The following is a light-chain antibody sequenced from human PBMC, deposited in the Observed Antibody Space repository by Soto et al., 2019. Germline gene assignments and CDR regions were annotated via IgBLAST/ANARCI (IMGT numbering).Light chain of an antibody. V-gene: IGKV1-39*01. CDR3: QQRSTWPIT. CDR2: AAS. J-gene: IGKJ4*01. CDR1: QSISSY. Sequence: DIQMTQSPSSLSASVGDRVTITCRASQSISSYLNWHQQKPGKAPKLLIYAASSLQSGVPSRFSGSGSGTDFTLTISSLQPEDFATYYCQQRSTWPITFGGGTKVDIK.